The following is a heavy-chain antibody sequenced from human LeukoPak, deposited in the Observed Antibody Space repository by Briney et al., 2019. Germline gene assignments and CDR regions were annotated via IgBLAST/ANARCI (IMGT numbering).Heavy chain of an antibody. V-gene: IGHV5-51*01. Sequence: GESLKISCKASGYTFTNYWIGWVRQMPGKGLECMGIVYPGDSDTRYSPSFEGQVTISADKSISTAYLQWGSLKASDTAIYYCAREDYGGINHAFDIWGQGTVVTVSS. CDR3: AREDYGGINHAFDI. CDR2: VYPGDSDT. CDR1: GYTFTNYW. D-gene: IGHD4-23*01. J-gene: IGHJ3*02.